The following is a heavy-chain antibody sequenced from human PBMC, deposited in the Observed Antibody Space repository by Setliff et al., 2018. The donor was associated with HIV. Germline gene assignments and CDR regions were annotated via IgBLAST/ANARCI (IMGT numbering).Heavy chain of an antibody. CDR3: ARESRLGIAVAGGTDY. Sequence: PCGSLRLSFVASGFTFSGQSMNWVRQAPGKGLEWVSIIYGNGVTKYYADSVKGRFTISRDNAKNSLYLQMNSLRAEDTAVYYCARESRLGIAVAGGTDYWGQGTLVTVSS. D-gene: IGHD6-19*01. V-gene: IGHV3-48*03. CDR1: GFTFSGQS. CDR2: IYGNGVTK. J-gene: IGHJ4*02.